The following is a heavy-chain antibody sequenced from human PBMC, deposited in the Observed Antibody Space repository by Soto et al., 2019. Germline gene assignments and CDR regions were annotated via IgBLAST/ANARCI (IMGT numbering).Heavy chain of an antibody. CDR3: ARNESSNIYGMDV. V-gene: IGHV3-21*01. D-gene: IGHD6-6*01. Sequence: EVQLVESGGGLVKPGGSLRLSCAASGFTFSSYSMNWVRQAPGKGLEWVSSISSSSFSINYADSVKGRFSISRNNAQNSLHLEMNILRAEDTAVYNCARNESSNIYGMDVWGQGTTVTGSS. CDR1: GFTFSSYS. CDR2: ISSSSFSI. J-gene: IGHJ6*02.